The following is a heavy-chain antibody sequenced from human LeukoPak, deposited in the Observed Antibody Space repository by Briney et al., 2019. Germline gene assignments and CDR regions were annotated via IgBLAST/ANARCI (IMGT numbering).Heavy chain of an antibody. CDR2: IYHSGST. D-gene: IGHD2-2*02. CDR1: GYSISSGYY. J-gene: IGHJ6*03. V-gene: IGHV4-38-2*02. Sequence: SETLSLTCTVSGYSISSGYYWGWIRQPPEKGLEWIGSIYHSGSTYYNPSLKSRVNIPVDTSKNQFSLKLSSVTAADTAVYYSARATHDIVVVPAAIRFYYYYYMDVWGKGTTVTVSS. CDR3: ARATHDIVVVPAAIRFYYYYYMDV.